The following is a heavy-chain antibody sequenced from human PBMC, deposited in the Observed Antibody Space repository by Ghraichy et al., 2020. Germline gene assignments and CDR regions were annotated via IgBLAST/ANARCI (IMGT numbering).Heavy chain of an antibody. CDR1: GGSISSYY. CDR3: ATHQNTARAFDI. V-gene: IGHV4-4*09. CDR2: IYTSGST. J-gene: IGHJ3*02. Sequence: SETLSLTCTVSGGSISSYYWSWIRQPPGKGLEWIGYIYTSGSTNYNPSLKSRVTISVDTSKNQFSLKLSSVTAADTAVYYCATHQNTARAFDIWGQGTMVTVSS. D-gene: IGHD5-18*01.